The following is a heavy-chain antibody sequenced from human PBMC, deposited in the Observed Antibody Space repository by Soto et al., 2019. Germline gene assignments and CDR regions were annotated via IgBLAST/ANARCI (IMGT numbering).Heavy chain of an antibody. V-gene: IGHV1-3*01. D-gene: IGHD3-3*01. Sequence: ASVKVSCKASGCTFTGYYMHWVRQAPGQRLEWMGWINAGNGNTKYSQKFQGRVTITRDTSASTAYMELSSLRSEDTAVYYCARVRVFGVVTYDYWGQGTLVTVSS. J-gene: IGHJ4*02. CDR2: INAGNGNT. CDR1: GCTFTGYY. CDR3: ARVRVFGVVTYDY.